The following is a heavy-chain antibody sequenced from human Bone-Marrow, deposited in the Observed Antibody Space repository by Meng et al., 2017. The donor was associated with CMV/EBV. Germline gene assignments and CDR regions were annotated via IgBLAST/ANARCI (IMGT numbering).Heavy chain of an antibody. Sequence: GGSISSSNWWSWVRQPPGKGLEWIGEIYHSGSTNYNPSLKGRVTISVDKSKNQFSLKLSSVTAADTAVYYCARIRYSSSSGYYFDYWGQGTLVTVSS. CDR1: GGSISSSNW. CDR2: IYHSGST. CDR3: ARIRYSSSSGYYFDY. J-gene: IGHJ4*02. V-gene: IGHV4-4*02. D-gene: IGHD6-6*01.